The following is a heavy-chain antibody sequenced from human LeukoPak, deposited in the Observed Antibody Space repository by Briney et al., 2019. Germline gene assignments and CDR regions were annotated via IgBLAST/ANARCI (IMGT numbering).Heavy chain of an antibody. CDR2: IHSDGIST. Sequence: PGGSLRLSCAASGFTFSNTWMHWVRQAPGKGLVWVSRIHSDGISTTYADSVEGRFTISRDNSKNTLYLQMNSLRAEDTAVYYCAKSHSSGWYDWPYFDYWGQGTLVTVSS. CDR3: AKSHSSGWYDWPYFDY. CDR1: GFTFSNTW. J-gene: IGHJ4*02. D-gene: IGHD6-19*01. V-gene: IGHV3-74*03.